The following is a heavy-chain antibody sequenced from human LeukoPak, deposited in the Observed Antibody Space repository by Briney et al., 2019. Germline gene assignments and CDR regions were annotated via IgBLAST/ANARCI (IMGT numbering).Heavy chain of an antibody. CDR1: GFTFSDHY. D-gene: IGHD5-18*01. CDR3: GTSRVSAMMNGMDV. V-gene: IGHV3-72*01. J-gene: IGHJ6*02. Sequence: GGSLRLSCAASGFTFSDHYMDWVRQAPGQGLEWVGRSRNKANRYTTEYAASVKGRFTISRDDSMNSVYLQMNSLKTEDTAVYYCGTSRVSAMMNGMDVWGQGTTVIVSS. CDR2: SRNKANRYTT.